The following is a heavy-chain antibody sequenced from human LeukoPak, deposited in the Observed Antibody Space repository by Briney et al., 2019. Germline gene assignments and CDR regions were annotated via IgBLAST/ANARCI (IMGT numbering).Heavy chain of an antibody. J-gene: IGHJ4*02. CDR1: GFTFSSYG. V-gene: IGHV3-33*01. Sequence: GGSLRLSWAASGFTFSSYGMHWIRQAPDKGLEWVAVIWYDGSNKYYADSVEGRFTISRDNSKNTLYLQMNSLRAEDTAVYYCAREAGYYDSSGFFPRLDYWGQGTLVTVSS. CDR2: IWYDGSNK. CDR3: AREAGYYDSSGFFPRLDY. D-gene: IGHD3-22*01.